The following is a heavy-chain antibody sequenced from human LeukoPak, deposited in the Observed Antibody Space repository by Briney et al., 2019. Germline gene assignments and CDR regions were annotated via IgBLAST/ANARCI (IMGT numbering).Heavy chain of an antibody. V-gene: IGHV1-2*02. D-gene: IGHD3-22*01. Sequence: ASVKVSCKASGYTFTGYYMHCVRQAPGQGLEWMGWINPNSGGTNYAQKFQGRVTMTRDTSISTAYMELSRLRSDDTAVYYCARDTLTRFTYYYDSSGYYQSPPFDNWGQGTLVTVSS. J-gene: IGHJ4*02. CDR2: INPNSGGT. CDR1: GYTFTGYY. CDR3: ARDTLTRFTYYYDSSGYYQSPPFDN.